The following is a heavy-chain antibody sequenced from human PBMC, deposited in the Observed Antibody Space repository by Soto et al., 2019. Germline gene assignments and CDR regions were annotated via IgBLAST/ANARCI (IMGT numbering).Heavy chain of an antibody. Sequence: QVHLAQPGAEVKKPGASVRLSCKGSGFNFGSYTMHWVRQAPGQGLEWMGWINAGDGDTRYSQKFRDRVTITRDASAATLYLDLSSLTSEDTAVYFCARARQVSVVRAPTLFYWGQGTLVTVSS. J-gene: IGHJ4*02. V-gene: IGHV1-3*01. D-gene: IGHD3-10*01. CDR1: GFNFGSYT. CDR3: ARARQVSVVRAPTLFY. CDR2: INAGDGDT.